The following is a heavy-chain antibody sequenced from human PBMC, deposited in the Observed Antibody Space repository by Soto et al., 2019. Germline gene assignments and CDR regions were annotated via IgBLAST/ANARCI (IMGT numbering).Heavy chain of an antibody. CDR1: GGTFSSHT. J-gene: IGHJ4*02. CDR3: ARGGLTGYYTFDY. D-gene: IGHD3-9*01. CDR2: IIPILGIA. Sequence: SVKVSCKASGGTFSSHTISWVRQAPGQGLEWMGRIIPILGIANYAQKFQGRVTITADKSTSTAYMELSSLRSEDTAVYYCARGGLTGYYTFDYWGQGTLVTVSS. V-gene: IGHV1-69*02.